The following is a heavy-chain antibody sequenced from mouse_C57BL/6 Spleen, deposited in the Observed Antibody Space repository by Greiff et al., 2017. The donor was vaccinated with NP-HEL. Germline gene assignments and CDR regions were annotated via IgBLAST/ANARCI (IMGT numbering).Heavy chain of an antibody. D-gene: IGHD2-12*01. J-gene: IGHJ4*01. CDR2: ISYDGSN. CDR1: GYSITSGYY. Sequence: EVKLMESGPGLVKPSQSLSLTCSVTGYSITSGYYWNWIRQSPGNKLEWMGYISYDGSNNYNPSLKNRISITRDTSKNQFFLKLNSVTTEDTATYYCARDAYYTPYYYAMDYWGQGTSVTVSS. V-gene: IGHV3-6*01. CDR3: ARDAYYTPYYYAMDY.